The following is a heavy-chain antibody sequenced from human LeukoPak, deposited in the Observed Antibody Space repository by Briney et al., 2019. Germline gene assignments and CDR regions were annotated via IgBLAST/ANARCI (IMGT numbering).Heavy chain of an antibody. J-gene: IGHJ4*02. V-gene: IGHV4-34*01. CDR1: GFTFSSYG. CDR3: ASPRQSGYSYGYRQGSFDY. Sequence: PGGSLRLSCAASGFTFSSYGMSWIRQPPGKGLEWIGEINHSGSTNYNPSLKSRVTISVDTSKNQFSLKLSSVTAADTAVYYCASPRQSGYSYGYRQGSFDYWGQGTLVTVSS. D-gene: IGHD5-18*01. CDR2: INHSGST.